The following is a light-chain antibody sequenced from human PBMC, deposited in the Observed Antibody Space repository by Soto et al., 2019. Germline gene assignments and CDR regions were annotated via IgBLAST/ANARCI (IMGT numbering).Light chain of an antibody. J-gene: IGKJ2*01. Sequence: DIQMTQSPSTLSASVGDRVTITCRASQSISSWLAWYQQKPGKVPKLLIYAASTLQSGVPSRFSGSGSGTDFSLTISSLQPVDSATYYCQQYTDFQYTFGQGTKVDIK. CDR3: QQYTDFQYT. V-gene: IGKV1-5*01. CDR2: AAS. CDR1: QSISSW.